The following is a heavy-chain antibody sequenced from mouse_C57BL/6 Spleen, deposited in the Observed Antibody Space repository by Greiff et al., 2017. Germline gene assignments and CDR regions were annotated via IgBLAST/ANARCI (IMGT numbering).Heavy chain of an antibody. D-gene: IGHD1-1*01. J-gene: IGHJ4*01. V-gene: IGHV5-9-1*02. Sequence: EVKLMESGEGLVKPGGSLKFSCAASGFTFSSYAMSWVRQTPEKRLEWVAYISSGGDYIYYADTVKGRFTISRDNARNTLYLQMSSLKSEDTAMYYCTRGDYGAMDYWGQGTSVTVSA. CDR2: ISSGGDYI. CDR3: TRGDYGAMDY. CDR1: GFTFSSYA.